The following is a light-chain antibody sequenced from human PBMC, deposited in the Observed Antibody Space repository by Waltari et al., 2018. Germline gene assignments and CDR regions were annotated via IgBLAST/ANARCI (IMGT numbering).Light chain of an antibody. V-gene: IGKV2-28*01. J-gene: IGKJ2*01. CDR2: LVS. Sequence: DIVMTQSPLSLPVTPGEPASLACRSSQCHLQPNGYSYLVWSLQKPGHPPQFLLYLVSHRASGVPERLSGIGSGTDFTRKTSRVEAEDVGVYYCRQALQTPYTFGQGTKLEIK. CDR1: QCHLQPNGYSY. CDR3: RQALQTPYT.